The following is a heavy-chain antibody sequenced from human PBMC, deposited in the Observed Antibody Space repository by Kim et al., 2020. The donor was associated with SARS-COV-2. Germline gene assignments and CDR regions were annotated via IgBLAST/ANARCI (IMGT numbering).Heavy chain of an antibody. CDR1: GFTFSSYN. CDR2: ISSNSSTV. J-gene: IGHJ6*01. V-gene: IGHV3-48*02. CDR3: ARGPSIVVVRSATPRYY. D-gene: IGHD2-2*02. Sequence: GGSLRLSCAASGFTFSSYNINWVRQAPGKGLEWISYISSNSSTVYYAASVKGRFTISRDNAKNSLYLQMNSLRDEDTAVYYCARGPSIVVVRSATPRYY.